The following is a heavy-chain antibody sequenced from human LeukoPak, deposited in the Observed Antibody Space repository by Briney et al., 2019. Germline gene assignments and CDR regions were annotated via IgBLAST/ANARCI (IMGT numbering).Heavy chain of an antibody. J-gene: IGHJ4*02. Sequence: SETLSLTCSVSGDSVTSYYWSWLRQPPGKGLEWIGYVSSDGTTNCTPSLRSRVIMSVDTAKNHISLSLTSLTAADTAIYYCARLDCTGDGCYNHWGQGTLVTVSS. CDR2: VSSDGTT. CDR1: GDSVTSYY. V-gene: IGHV4-59*08. D-gene: IGHD2-8*02. CDR3: ARLDCTGDGCYNH.